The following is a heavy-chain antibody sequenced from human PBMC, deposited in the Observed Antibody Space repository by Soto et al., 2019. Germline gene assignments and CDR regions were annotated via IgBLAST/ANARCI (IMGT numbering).Heavy chain of an antibody. Sequence: ASVKVSCKASGYTFTSYGISWVRQAPGQGLEWMGWISAYNGNTNYAQKLQGRVTMTTDTSTSTAYMELRSLRSDDTAVHYCARAGLYDFWSGYYTRPQAEFDYWGQGTLVTVSS. CDR1: GYTFTSYG. D-gene: IGHD3-3*01. V-gene: IGHV1-18*01. J-gene: IGHJ4*02. CDR3: ARAGLYDFWSGYYTRPQAEFDY. CDR2: ISAYNGNT.